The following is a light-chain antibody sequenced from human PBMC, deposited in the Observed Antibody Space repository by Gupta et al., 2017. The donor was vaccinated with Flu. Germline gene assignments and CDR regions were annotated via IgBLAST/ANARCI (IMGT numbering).Light chain of an antibody. CDR3: QEYEPYPYS. V-gene: IGKV1-5*03. CDR2: KTS. J-gene: IGKJ2*03. Sequence: DIQMTHSPSTLSASVGDRVTITCRASQNIYNWLAWYQQEPGKVPKLIIYKTSDLQSGVPSRFSGSGSGTEFTLTISSLQPADFATYFWQEYEPYPYSFGQGTKLEIK. CDR1: QNIYNW.